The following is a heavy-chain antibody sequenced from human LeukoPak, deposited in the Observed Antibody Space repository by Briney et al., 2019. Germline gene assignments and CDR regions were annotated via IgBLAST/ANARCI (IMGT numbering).Heavy chain of an antibody. D-gene: IGHD3-22*01. CDR1: GGTFSSHD. CDR3: ARRWPHSSGYYLFDY. V-gene: IGHV1-69*05. Sequence: SVKVSCKASGGTFSSHDLSWVRQAPGQGLEWMGGIIPIFGSTNYAQNFQGRVTITMDESTSTAYMELSSLRTDDTAVYYCARRWPHSSGYYLFDYWGQGTLVTVSS. CDR2: IIPIFGST. J-gene: IGHJ4*02.